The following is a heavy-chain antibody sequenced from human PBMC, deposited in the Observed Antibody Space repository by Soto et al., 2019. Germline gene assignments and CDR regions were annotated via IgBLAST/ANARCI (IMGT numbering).Heavy chain of an antibody. Sequence: EVQLVESGGGLVQPGGSLRLSCAASGFPFSSYAMNWVRQTPDKGLEWLSYISDSGSTIHYADSVKGRFTISRDKAKNSLYLKMNSLRADDTAVYYCTRDGSWGQGTLVTVSS. J-gene: IGHJ5*02. CDR1: GFPFSSYA. CDR2: ISDSGSTI. V-gene: IGHV3-48*03. CDR3: TRDGS. D-gene: IGHD5-12*01.